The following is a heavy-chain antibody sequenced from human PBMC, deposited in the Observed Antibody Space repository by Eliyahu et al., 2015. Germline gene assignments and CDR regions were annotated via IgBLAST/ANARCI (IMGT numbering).Heavy chain of an antibody. V-gene: IGHV3-30*18. CDR1: FSSYG. Sequence: FSSYGMHWVRQAPGKGLEWVAVISYDGSNKYYADSVKGRFTISRDNSKNTLYLQMNSLRAEDTAVYYCAKEKYSSCFDYWGQGTLVTVSS. D-gene: IGHD6-19*01. CDR2: ISYDGSNK. CDR3: AKEKYSSCFDY. J-gene: IGHJ4*02.